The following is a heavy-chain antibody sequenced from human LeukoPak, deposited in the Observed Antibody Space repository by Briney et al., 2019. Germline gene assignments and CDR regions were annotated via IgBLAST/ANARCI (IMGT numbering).Heavy chain of an antibody. CDR3: ARGDGYNPGGFDP. D-gene: IGHD5-24*01. CDR1: GGSLSSYY. V-gene: IGHV4-4*07. J-gene: IGHJ5*02. Sequence: SETLSLTCTVSGGSLSSYYWNWIRQPAGKGLEWIGRIYTSGSTNYNPSLKSRVTISVDTSKNQFSLKLSSVTAADTAVYYCARGDGYNPGGFDPWGQGTLVTVSS. CDR2: IYTSGST.